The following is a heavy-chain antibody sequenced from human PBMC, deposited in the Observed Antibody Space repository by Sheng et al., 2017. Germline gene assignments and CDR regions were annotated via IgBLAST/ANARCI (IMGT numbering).Heavy chain of an antibody. D-gene: IGHD3-10*01. CDR1: GGSFSGYY. J-gene: IGHJ5*02. V-gene: IGHV4-34*01. CDR2: INHSGST. Sequence: QVQLQQWGAGLLKPSETLSLTCAVYGGSFSGYYWSWIRQPPGKGLEWIGEINHSGSTNYNPSLKSRVTISVDTSKNQFSLKLSSVTAADTAVYYCARGRRHYGAKGGWFDPWGQGTLVTVSS. CDR3: ARGRRHYGAKGGWFDP.